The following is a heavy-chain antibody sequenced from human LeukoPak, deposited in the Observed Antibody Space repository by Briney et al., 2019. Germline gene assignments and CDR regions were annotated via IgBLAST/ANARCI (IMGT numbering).Heavy chain of an antibody. CDR1: VDSIRSGGYY. Sequence: SHTLSLICTVSVDSIRSGGYYWSWIRQHPGKGLEWIGYIHYSGSTYYNPSLKSRVTISVDTSKNQFSLKLSSVTAADTAVYYCARSRREATVVSLDYWGQGTLVTVSS. V-gene: IGHV4-31*03. CDR3: ARSRREATVVSLDY. J-gene: IGHJ4*02. CDR2: IHYSGST. D-gene: IGHD4-23*01.